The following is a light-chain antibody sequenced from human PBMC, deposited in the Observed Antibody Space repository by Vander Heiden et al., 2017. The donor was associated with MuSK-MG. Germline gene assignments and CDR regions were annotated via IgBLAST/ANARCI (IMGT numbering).Light chain of an antibody. J-gene: IGKJ3*01. CDR2: AAS. CDR1: ENINNY. CDR3: QRTDNTPIFT. V-gene: IGKV1-39*01. Sequence: DIQMTQSPLSLSASVGDRVTLTCRASENINNYLNWYQQRPGKAPKLLIFAASRLESGDPSRFSGSGYRTDSTLTITSRQLEDSAPYYSQRTDNTPIFTFGHGTKVDIK.